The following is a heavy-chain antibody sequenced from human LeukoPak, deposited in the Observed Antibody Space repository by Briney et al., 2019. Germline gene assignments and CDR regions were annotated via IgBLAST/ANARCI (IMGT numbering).Heavy chain of an antibody. J-gene: IGHJ4*02. CDR3: VRDRGISFYFDY. V-gene: IGHV3-48*01. CDR1: GFIFSSYG. Sequence: GGSLRLSCAASGFIFSSYGMNWVRQVPGKGLEWISYISNSGSTIIYADSVKGRFTVSRDNAKNSLDLQMNSLRADDTAVYYCVRDRGISFYFDYWGQGTLVTVSS. CDR2: ISNSGSTI. D-gene: IGHD3-16*02.